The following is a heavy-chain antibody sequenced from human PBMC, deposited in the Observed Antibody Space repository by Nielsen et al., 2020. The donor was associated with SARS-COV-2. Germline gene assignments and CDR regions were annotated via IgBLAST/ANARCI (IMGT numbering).Heavy chain of an antibody. D-gene: IGHD3-3*01. J-gene: IGHJ6*02. CDR2: IDPSDSYT. Sequence: KVSCKGSGYSFTSYWISWVRQMPGKGLEWMGRIDPSDSYTNYSPSFQGHVTISADKSISTAYLQWSSLKASDTAMYYCAIQYYDFWSGYSQPSYYYYGMDVWGQGTTVTVSS. V-gene: IGHV5-10-1*01. CDR3: AIQYYDFWSGYSQPSYYYYGMDV. CDR1: GYSFTSYW.